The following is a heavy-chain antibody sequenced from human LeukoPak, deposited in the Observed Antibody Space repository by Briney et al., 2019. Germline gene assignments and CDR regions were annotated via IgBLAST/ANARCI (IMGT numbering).Heavy chain of an antibody. CDR1: GGTFSSYT. J-gene: IGHJ5*02. V-gene: IGHV1-69*04. D-gene: IGHD1-7*01. CDR3: ARDGGNYDKRWFDP. Sequence: SVKVSCKASGGTFSSYTISWVRQAPGQGLEWMGRIIPILGIANYAQKFQGRVTITADKSTSTAYMELSSLRPEDTAVYYCARDGGNYDKRWFDPWGQGTLVTVSS. CDR2: IIPILGIA.